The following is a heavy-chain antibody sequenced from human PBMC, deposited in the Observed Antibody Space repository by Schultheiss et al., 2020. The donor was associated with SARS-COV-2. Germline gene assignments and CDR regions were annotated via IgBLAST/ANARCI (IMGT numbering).Heavy chain of an antibody. CDR1: GFTVSSNY. Sequence: GGSLRLSCAASGFTVSSNYMSWVRQAPGKGLEWVSAISGSGGSTYYADSVKGRFTVSRDNAKNSLYLQMNSLRAEDTAVYYCARDLEGHSGYEDNFDYWGQGTLVTVSS. CDR2: ISGSGGST. J-gene: IGHJ4*02. V-gene: IGHV3-23*01. CDR3: ARDLEGHSGYEDNFDY. D-gene: IGHD5-12*01.